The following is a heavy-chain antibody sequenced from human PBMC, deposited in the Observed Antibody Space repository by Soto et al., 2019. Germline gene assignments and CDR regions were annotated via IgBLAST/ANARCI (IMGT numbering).Heavy chain of an antibody. Sequence: GGSLRLSCAASGFTFTRYIMNWVRQAPGKGLEWASSISITTNYIYYADSMKGRFTVSRDNAKNSVYLEMNSLSAEDTAVYYCARESEDLTSNFDYWGQGTLVTVSS. CDR1: GFTFTRYI. J-gene: IGHJ4*02. V-gene: IGHV3-21*01. CDR3: ARESEDLTSNFDY. CDR2: ISITTNYI.